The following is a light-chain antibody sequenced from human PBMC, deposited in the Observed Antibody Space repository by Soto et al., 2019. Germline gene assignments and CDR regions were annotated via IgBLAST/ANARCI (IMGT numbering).Light chain of an antibody. CDR1: QSVNTW. Sequence: DIQMTQSPSTLSASVGDRVTITCRASQSVNTWLAWYQQKPGKAPKTLIYDASDLESGVPSRLSGSGSGTEFTLTISSRHPDDFSTYYCQQYHAYSRTVGQGTKVEIK. J-gene: IGKJ1*01. V-gene: IGKV1-5*01. CDR2: DAS. CDR3: QQYHAYSRT.